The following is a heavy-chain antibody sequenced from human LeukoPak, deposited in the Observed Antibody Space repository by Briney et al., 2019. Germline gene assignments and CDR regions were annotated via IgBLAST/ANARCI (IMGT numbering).Heavy chain of an antibody. CDR2: IYTSGST. J-gene: IGHJ6*03. CDR3: ARGGGPYYYYYYMDV. Sequence: SQTLSLTCTVSGGSISSYYWSWIRQPAGKGLEWIGRIYTSGSTNYNPSLKSRVTMSVDTSKNQFSLKLSSVTAADTAVYYCARGGGPYYYYYYMDVWGKGTTVTVSS. CDR1: GGSISSYY. V-gene: IGHV4-4*07.